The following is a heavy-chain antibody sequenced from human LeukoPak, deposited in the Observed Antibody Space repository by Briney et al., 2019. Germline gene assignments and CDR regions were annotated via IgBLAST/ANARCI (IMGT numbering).Heavy chain of an antibody. V-gene: IGHV6-1*01. CDR2: TYYRSKWYN. D-gene: IGHD5-18*01. CDR3: ARSEYSYIPRGYYFDY. J-gene: IGHJ4*02. Sequence: SQTLSLTCAISGDSVSSNSAAWNWIRQSPSRGLEWLGRTYYRSKWYNDYAVSVKSRITINPDTSKNQFSLQLNSVTPEDTAVYYCARSEYSYIPRGYYFDYWGQGTLVTVSS. CDR1: GDSVSSNSAA.